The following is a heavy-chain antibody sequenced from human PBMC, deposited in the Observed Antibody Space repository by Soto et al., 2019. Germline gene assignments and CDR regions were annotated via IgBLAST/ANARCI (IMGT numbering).Heavy chain of an antibody. Sequence: QVQLVESGGGVVQPGRSLRLSCAASGFTFSSYAMHWVRQAPGKGLEWVAVISYDGSNKYYADSVKGRFTISRDNSKNTLYLQMNSLRAEHTAVYYCAREESEMATADWGQGTLVTVSS. CDR1: GFTFSSYA. V-gene: IGHV3-30-3*01. D-gene: IGHD5-18*01. CDR3: AREESEMATAD. CDR2: ISYDGSNK. J-gene: IGHJ4*02.